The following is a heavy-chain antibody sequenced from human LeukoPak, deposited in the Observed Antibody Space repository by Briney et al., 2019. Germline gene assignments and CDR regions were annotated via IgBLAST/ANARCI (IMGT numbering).Heavy chain of an antibody. V-gene: IGHV3-23*01. D-gene: IGHD2-15*01. CDR2: ISGSGGST. CDR3: AKDMFSGYCSGGSCYSLGGFDY. CDR1: GFTFSSYA. J-gene: IGHJ4*02. Sequence: PGGSLRLSCAASGFTFSSYAMSWVRQAPGKGLEWVSAISGSGGSTYYADSVKGRFTISRDNSKNTLYLQMNSLRAEDTAVYYCAKDMFSGYCSGGSCYSLGGFDYWGQGTLVTVSS.